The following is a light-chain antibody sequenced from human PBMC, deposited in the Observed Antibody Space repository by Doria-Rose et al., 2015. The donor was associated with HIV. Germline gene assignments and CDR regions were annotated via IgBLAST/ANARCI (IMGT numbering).Light chain of an antibody. CDR2: GAS. CDR3: QQYGSSPRT. V-gene: IGKV3-20*01. CDR1: QSVSSSY. Sequence: TQSPGTLSLSPGERATLSCRASQSVSSSYLAWYQQKPGQAPRLLICGASSRATGIPDRFSGSGSGTDFTLTISRLEPEDFAVYYCQQYGSSPRTFGQGTKVEIK. J-gene: IGKJ1*01.